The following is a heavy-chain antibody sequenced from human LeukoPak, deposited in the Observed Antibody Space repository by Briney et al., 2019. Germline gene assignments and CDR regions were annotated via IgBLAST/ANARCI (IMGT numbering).Heavy chain of an antibody. CDR1: GFTFSRSS. V-gene: IGHV3-48*01. Sequence: PGGSLRLSCAASGFTFSRSSMNWVRQAPGKGLEWISYINSGSSRMFYADSMKGRFTISRDNGENLLYLQINSLRVEDTAVYYCAREGYSGSYADYWGQGTLVTVSS. CDR2: INSGSSRM. D-gene: IGHD1-26*01. CDR3: AREGYSGSYADY. J-gene: IGHJ4*02.